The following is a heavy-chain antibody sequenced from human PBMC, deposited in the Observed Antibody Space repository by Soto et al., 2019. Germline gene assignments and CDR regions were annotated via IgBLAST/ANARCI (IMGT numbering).Heavy chain of an antibody. CDR3: ENDYGCKFAFDI. CDR1: GGTFSSYA. D-gene: IGHD4-17*01. V-gene: IGHV1-69*12. CDR2: IIPIFGTA. J-gene: IGHJ3*02. Sequence: QVQLVQSGAEVKKPGSSVKVSCKASGGTFSSYAISWVRQAPGHGLEWMGGIIPIFGTANYAQKFQGRVMITAYESTRADYMELSSLKSEDTAVYYCENDYGCKFAFDIWGHGTMVTGSS.